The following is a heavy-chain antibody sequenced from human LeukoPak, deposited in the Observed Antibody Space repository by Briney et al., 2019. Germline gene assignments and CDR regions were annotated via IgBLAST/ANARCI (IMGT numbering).Heavy chain of an antibody. CDR1: GFTFSSYG. V-gene: IGHV3-30*02. CDR2: IRYDGSNK. D-gene: IGHD3-16*01. Sequence: GGSLRLSCAASGFTFSSYGMHWVRQAPGKGLEWVAFIRYDGSNKYYADSVKGRFTISRDDSKNTLYLQMNSLRAEDTAVYYCAKDYKDSPIWGDYFDYWGQGTLVTVSS. CDR3: AKDYKDSPIWGDYFDY. J-gene: IGHJ4*02.